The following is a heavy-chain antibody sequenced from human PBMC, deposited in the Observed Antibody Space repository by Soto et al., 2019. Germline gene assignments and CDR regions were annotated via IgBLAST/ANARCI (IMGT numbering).Heavy chain of an antibody. CDR3: ARAPYYSRRTNWFDP. D-gene: IGHD3-10*01. V-gene: IGHV3-74*01. Sequence: PGGSLRLSCAASGFTFSSYWMHWVRQAPGKGLVWVSRINSDGSSTSYADSVKGRFTISRDNAKNTLYLQMNSLRAEDTAVYYCARAPYYSRRTNWFDPWGQGTLVTVSS. CDR1: GFTFSSYW. CDR2: INSDGSST. J-gene: IGHJ5*02.